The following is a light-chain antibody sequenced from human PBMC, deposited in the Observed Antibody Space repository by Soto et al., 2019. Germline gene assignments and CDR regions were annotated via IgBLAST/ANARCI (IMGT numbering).Light chain of an antibody. J-gene: IGLJ1*01. Sequence: QSALTQPASVSGSPGQSITISCTGTTNDVGGFNYVSWYQQLPGKAPKVVIFEVSYRPSGISNRFSGSKSGNTASLTISGLQPEDRADYYCSSYTTTTTLVFGTGTKLTVL. CDR2: EVS. CDR3: SSYTTTTTLV. V-gene: IGLV2-14*03. CDR1: TNDVGGFNY.